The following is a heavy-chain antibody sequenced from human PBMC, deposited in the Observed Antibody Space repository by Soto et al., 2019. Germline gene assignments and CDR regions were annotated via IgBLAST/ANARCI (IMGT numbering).Heavy chain of an antibody. V-gene: IGHV1-58*02. CDR1: GFDFGSFG. Sequence: SVKVACKASGFDFGSFGIQFLRQTRGRGLEWIGWIVVASGRTNYARQFQGRVAFSRDMSSTTAYMDLYDLKSDDTAVYFCSADHPHTAIGWPVWGQGTTVTVSS. CDR2: IVVASGRT. CDR3: SADHPHTAIGWPV. J-gene: IGHJ6*02.